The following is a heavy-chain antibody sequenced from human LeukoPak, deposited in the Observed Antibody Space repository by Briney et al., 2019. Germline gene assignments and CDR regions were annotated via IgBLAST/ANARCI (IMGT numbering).Heavy chain of an antibody. CDR3: ARVGVEYYGSGSYYWAFDI. Sequence: SETLSLTCAVSGGSISSGGYSWSWIRQPPGKGLEWIGYIYHSGSTYYNPSLKSRVTISVDRSKNQFSLKLSSVTAADTAVYYCARVGVEYYGSGSYYWAFDIWGQGTMVTVSS. J-gene: IGHJ3*02. V-gene: IGHV4-30-2*01. D-gene: IGHD3-10*01. CDR1: GGSISSGGYS. CDR2: IYHSGST.